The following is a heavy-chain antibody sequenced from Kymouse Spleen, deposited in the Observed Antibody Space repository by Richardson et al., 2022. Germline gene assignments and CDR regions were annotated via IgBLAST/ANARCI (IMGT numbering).Heavy chain of an antibody. CDR2: INHSGST. CDR3: ARRGSGPHFDY. J-gene: IGHJ4*02. D-gene: IGHD6-19*01. Sequence: QVQLQQWGAGLLKPSETLSLTCAVYGGSFSGYYWSWIRQPPGKGLEWIGEINHSGSTNYNPSLKSRVTISVDTSKNQFSLKLSSVTAADTAVYYCARRGSGPHFDYWGQGTLVTVSS. CDR1: GGSFSGYY. V-gene: IGHV4-34*01.